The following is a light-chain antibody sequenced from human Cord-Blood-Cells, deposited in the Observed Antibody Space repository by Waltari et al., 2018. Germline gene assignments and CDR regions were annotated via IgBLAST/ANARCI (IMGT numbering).Light chain of an antibody. CDR2: KAS. J-gene: IGKJ4*01. Sequence: EIQMTQSPSTLSASVGDRVTITCRASQSISSWLAWYQQKPGKAPKLLIYKASSLESGVPSRFSGSGSGTEFTLTISSLQPDDFATYYCQQYNSYPLTFGGGTKVEI. CDR1: QSISSW. V-gene: IGKV1-5*03. CDR3: QQYNSYPLT.